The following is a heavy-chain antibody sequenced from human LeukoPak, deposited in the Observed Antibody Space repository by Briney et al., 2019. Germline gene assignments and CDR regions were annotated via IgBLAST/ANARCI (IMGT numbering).Heavy chain of an antibody. CDR2: INPNNGDT. J-gene: IGHJ4*02. V-gene: IGHV1-2*02. CDR3: ARTRGTHISMAYLDS. CDR1: RYTVTGNF. D-gene: IGHD2/OR15-2a*01. Sequence: GSPVKVSSTASRYTVTGNFMHWVRQAPGQGPEWMGWINPNNGDTNSAQKFQGRVTMTRVTSTTTAHMELSSLRSDDTAGYYCARTRGTHISMAYLDSWGQGTLVTVSS.